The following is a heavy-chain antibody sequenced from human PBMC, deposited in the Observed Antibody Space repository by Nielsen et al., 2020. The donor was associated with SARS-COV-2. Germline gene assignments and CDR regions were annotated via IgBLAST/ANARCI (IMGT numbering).Heavy chain of an antibody. CDR1: GFSLSNARMG. D-gene: IGHD1-7*01. Sequence: GPTLVKPTETLTLTCTVSGFSLSNARMGVGWIRQPPGRALESLAHIFSNDEKSYSTSLKSRLTISKDTSKSQVVLTMTNMDPVDTATYYCARIQLELRLFYFYYSMDVWGKGTTVTVSS. CDR3: ARIQLELRLFYFYYSMDV. V-gene: IGHV2-26*01. CDR2: IFSNDEK. J-gene: IGHJ6*03.